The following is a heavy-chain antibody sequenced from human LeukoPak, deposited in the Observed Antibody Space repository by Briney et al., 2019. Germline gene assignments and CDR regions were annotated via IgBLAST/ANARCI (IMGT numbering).Heavy chain of an antibody. CDR1: GGSIYNYY. Sequence: SETLSLTCTVSGGSIYNYYWSWIRQPPGKGLEWIGYIYYSGTTHYNPSLESRVTISVDTSNNQFSLKLSSVTAADTAVYYCARRLEGSGYYAEYFDSWGRGTLVTVSS. D-gene: IGHD3-22*01. CDR3: ARRLEGSGYYAEYFDS. CDR2: IYYSGTT. V-gene: IGHV4-59*01. J-gene: IGHJ4*02.